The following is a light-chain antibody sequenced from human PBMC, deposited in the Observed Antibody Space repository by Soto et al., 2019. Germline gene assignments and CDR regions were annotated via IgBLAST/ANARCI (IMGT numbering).Light chain of an antibody. Sequence: DIQMTQPPSSLSASVGDRVTITCRASQSISSYLNWYQQKPGKAPKLLIYKASTLKSGVPSRFSGSGSGTEFTLTISSLQPDDFATYYCQHYNSYSEAFGQGTKVDIK. CDR3: QHYNSYSEA. J-gene: IGKJ1*01. CDR2: KAS. CDR1: QSISSY. V-gene: IGKV1-5*03.